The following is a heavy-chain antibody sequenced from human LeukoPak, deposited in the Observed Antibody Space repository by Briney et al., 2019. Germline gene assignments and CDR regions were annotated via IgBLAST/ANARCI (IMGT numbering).Heavy chain of an antibody. V-gene: IGHV3-48*01. D-gene: IGHD5-12*01. CDR3: ALTKEYSGLFDP. J-gene: IGHJ5*02. Sequence: GGSLRLSCAASGFTFSYYSMNWVHQAPGKGLEWISYIGSGSSTIYYAVSVKGRFTVSRDDAKNSLFLQMNSLRAADTAIYYCALTKEYSGLFDPWGQGTLVTVSS. CDR2: IGSGSSTI. CDR1: GFTFSYYS.